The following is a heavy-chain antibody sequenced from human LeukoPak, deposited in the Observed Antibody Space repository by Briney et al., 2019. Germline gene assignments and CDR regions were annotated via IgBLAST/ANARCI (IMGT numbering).Heavy chain of an antibody. CDR3: ARGLLASH. D-gene: IGHD2-2*01. J-gene: IGHJ4*02. V-gene: IGHV4-39*07. CDR2: INHSGST. Sequence: KPSETLSLTCTVSGGSISSTTYYWGWIRQPPGKGLEWIGEINHSGSTNYNPSLKSRVTISVDTSKNQFSLKLSSVTAADTAVYYCARGLLASHWGQGTLVTVSS. CDR1: GGSISSTTYY.